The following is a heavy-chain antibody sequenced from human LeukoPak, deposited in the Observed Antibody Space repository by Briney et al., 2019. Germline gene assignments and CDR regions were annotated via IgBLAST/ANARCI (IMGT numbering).Heavy chain of an antibody. Sequence: ASVKVSCKASGYTFTSYDVNWVRQATGQGLEWMGWMNPNSGNTGYAQKFQGRVTMTRNTSISTAYMELSSLRSEDTAVYYCAKRYCGSTSCYFGYWGQGTLVTVSS. J-gene: IGHJ4*02. V-gene: IGHV1-8*01. CDR1: GYTFTSYD. D-gene: IGHD2-2*01. CDR3: AKRYCGSTSCYFGY. CDR2: MNPNSGNT.